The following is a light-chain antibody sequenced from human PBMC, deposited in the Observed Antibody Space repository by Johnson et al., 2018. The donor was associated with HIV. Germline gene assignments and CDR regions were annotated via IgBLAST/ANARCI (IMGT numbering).Light chain of an antibody. J-gene: IGLJ1*01. CDR2: DNN. CDR3: GTWDSSLSAGV. CDR1: SSNIGNNY. V-gene: IGLV1-51*01. Sequence: QSVLTQPPSVSAAPGQKVTISCSGSSSNIGNNYVSWYQQVPGAAPKLLIYDNNKRPSGIPDRFSGSKSGTSATLGITGLQTGDEADYYCGTWDSSLSAGVFGTWTKVTVL.